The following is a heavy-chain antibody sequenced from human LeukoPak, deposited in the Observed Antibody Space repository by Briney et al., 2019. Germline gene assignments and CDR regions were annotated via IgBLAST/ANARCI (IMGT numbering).Heavy chain of an antibody. Sequence: ASVKVSCKASGYTFTGYYIHWVRQAPGQGLEWMGWINPNSGGTNYAQKFQGRVTMTRDTSISTAYMELNRLRSDDTAVYYCARDGIAVAGTGWYYYYYMDVWGKGTTVTVSS. V-gene: IGHV1-2*02. CDR2: INPNSGGT. J-gene: IGHJ6*03. CDR3: ARDGIAVAGTGWYYYYYMDV. CDR1: GYTFTGYY. D-gene: IGHD6-19*01.